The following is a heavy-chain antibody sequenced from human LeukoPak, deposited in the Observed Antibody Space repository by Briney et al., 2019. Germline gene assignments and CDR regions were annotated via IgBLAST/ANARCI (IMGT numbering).Heavy chain of an antibody. CDR3: ARQGESNGYSTLDY. CDR1: GDSVSRSTYY. D-gene: IGHD3-3*01. V-gene: IGHV4-39*01. CDR2: IYYSETT. J-gene: IGHJ4*02. Sequence: SETLSLTCTVSGDSVSRSTYYWGWIRQPPGKGLEWIGTIYYSETTYYNPSLKSRVTISVDSSKNQFSLKVTSVTATDTAVYYCARQGESNGYSTLDYWGQGILVTVSS.